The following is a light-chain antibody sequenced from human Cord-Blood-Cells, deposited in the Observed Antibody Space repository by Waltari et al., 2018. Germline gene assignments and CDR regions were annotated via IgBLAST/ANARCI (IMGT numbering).Light chain of an antibody. V-gene: IGLV2-23*02. CDR3: CSYAGSSTLV. Sequence: QSALTQPASVSGSPGQSITTSCTGTSSDVGSYNLVSWYQQNPGKAPKLMIYEVSKRPSGVSNRFSGSKSGNTASLTISGLQAEDEADYYCCSYAGSSTLVFGGGTKLTVL. CDR1: SSDVGSYNL. CDR2: EVS. J-gene: IGLJ3*02.